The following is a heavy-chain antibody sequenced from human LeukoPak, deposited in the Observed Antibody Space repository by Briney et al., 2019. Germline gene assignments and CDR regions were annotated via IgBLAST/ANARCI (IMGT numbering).Heavy chain of an antibody. J-gene: IGHJ6*02. CDR1: GFTFSTYG. CDR2: ISHDGSNK. V-gene: IGHV3-30*18. D-gene: IGHD3-10*01. CDR3: AKQHGSGRYIYGMDV. Sequence: QPGRSLRLSCAASASGFTFSTYGMHWVRQAPGKGLEWVAVISHDGSNKYYADSVKGRFTISRDNSKNTLYLQVNSLRAEDTAVYYCAKQHGSGRYIYGMDVWGQGTTVTVSS.